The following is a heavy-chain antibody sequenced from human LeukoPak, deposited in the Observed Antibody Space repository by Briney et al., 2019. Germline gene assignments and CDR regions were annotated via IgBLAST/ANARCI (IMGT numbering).Heavy chain of an antibody. D-gene: IGHD3-22*01. Sequence: GGSLRLSCAASGFTFSSYNMNWVRQAPGKGLEWVSYISSSSATIYYADSMKGRFTISRDNAKNSLYLQMNSLRAEDTAVYYCASNYFDNSAYYRRAFDIWGQGTMVTVSS. CDR1: GFTFSSYN. CDR2: ISSSSATI. CDR3: ASNYFDNSAYYRRAFDI. J-gene: IGHJ3*02. V-gene: IGHV3-48*01.